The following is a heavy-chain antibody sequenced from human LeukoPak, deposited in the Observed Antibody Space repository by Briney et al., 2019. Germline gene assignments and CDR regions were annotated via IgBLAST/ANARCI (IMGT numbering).Heavy chain of an antibody. D-gene: IGHD3-3*01. CDR3: ARGPLYYDFWSGYYFFDY. V-gene: IGHV1-18*01. J-gene: IGHJ4*02. CDR2: ISAYNGNT. CDR1: GYTFTSYG. Sequence: GASVKVSCKASGYTFTSYGISWVRQAPGQGLEWMGWISAYNGNTNYAQKLQGRVTMTTDTSTRTAYMELRSLRYDDTAVYYCARGPLYYDFWSGYYFFDYWGQGTLVTVTS.